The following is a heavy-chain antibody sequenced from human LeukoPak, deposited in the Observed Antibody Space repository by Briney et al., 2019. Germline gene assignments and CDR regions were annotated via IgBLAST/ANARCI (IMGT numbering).Heavy chain of an antibody. Sequence: ASVKVSCKASGYTFTSYYMHWVRQAPGQGLEWMGIINPSGGSTSYAQKFQGRVTMTRDMSTSTVYMELSSLRSEDTAVYYCARVESRDGYNWYAFDIWGQGTMVTVPS. V-gene: IGHV1-46*01. CDR2: INPSGGST. D-gene: IGHD5-24*01. J-gene: IGHJ3*02. CDR3: ARVESRDGYNWYAFDI. CDR1: GYTFTSYY.